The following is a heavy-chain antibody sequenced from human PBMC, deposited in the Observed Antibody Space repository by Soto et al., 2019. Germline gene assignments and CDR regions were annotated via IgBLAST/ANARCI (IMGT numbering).Heavy chain of an antibody. V-gene: IGHV4-59*12. D-gene: IGHD7-27*01. Sequence: SETLSLTCTVSGGSISSYYWSWIRQPPGKGLEWIGEINHSGSTNYNPSLKSRVTISVDTSKNQFSLKLSSVTAADTAVYYCARGWGRIFDYWGQGTLVTVS. CDR1: GGSISSYY. CDR2: INHSGST. J-gene: IGHJ4*02. CDR3: ARGWGRIFDY.